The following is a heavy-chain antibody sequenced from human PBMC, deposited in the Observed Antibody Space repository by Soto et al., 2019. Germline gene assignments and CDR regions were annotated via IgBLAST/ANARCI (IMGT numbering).Heavy chain of an antibody. J-gene: IGHJ4*02. D-gene: IGHD1-26*01. CDR3: ARDGRTGDFDY. V-gene: IGHV4-31*03. CDR2: IYYSGST. CDR1: GGSISSGGYY. Sequence: QVQLQESGPGLVKPSQTLSLTCTVSGGSISSGGYYWSWIRQHPGKGLEWIGYIYYSGSTYYNPSLKSXXTXSXXTSKNQFSLKLSSVTAAATAVYYCARDGRTGDFDYWGQGTLVTVSS.